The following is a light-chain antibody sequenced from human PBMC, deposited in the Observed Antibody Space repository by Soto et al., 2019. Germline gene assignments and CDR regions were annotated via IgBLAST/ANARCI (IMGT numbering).Light chain of an antibody. Sequence: EIVMTQSPATLSVSPGEKATLSCRTSQSVSINLAWYQQKPGQAPRLLIYGASTRATGILARFSGSVSGTEFTLTFSFLQSEDFAVYYCQQYNNWPRGTFGQGTKVDIK. CDR1: QSVSIN. V-gene: IGKV3-15*01. CDR2: GAS. CDR3: QQYNNWPRGT. J-gene: IGKJ1*01.